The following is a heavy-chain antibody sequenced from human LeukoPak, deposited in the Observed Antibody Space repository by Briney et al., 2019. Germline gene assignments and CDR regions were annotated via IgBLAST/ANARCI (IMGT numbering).Heavy chain of an antibody. J-gene: IGHJ6*02. Sequence: GGSLRLSCAASGFTFSNAWMSWVRQAPGKGLEWVGFIRSKAYGGTTEYAASVKGRFTISRDDSKSIAYLQMNSLKTEDAAVYYCTRGVRPSTYYYYGMDVWGQGTTVTVSS. D-gene: IGHD3-10*02. CDR2: IRSKAYGGTT. CDR1: GFTFSNAW. CDR3: TRGVRPSTYYYYGMDV. V-gene: IGHV3-49*04.